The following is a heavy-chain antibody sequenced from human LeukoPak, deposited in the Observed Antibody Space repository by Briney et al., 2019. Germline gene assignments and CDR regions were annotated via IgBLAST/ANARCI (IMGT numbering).Heavy chain of an antibody. Sequence: GASVKVSCKASGYTFTCYYMHWVRQAPGQGLEWMGWINPNSGGTNYAQKFQGRVTMTRDTSISTAYMELSRLRSDDTAVYYCARTGPYYDFWSGYHTPYYFDYWGQGTLVTVSS. CDR3: ARTGPYYDFWSGYHTPYYFDY. D-gene: IGHD3-3*01. CDR2: INPNSGGT. J-gene: IGHJ4*02. V-gene: IGHV1-2*02. CDR1: GYTFTCYY.